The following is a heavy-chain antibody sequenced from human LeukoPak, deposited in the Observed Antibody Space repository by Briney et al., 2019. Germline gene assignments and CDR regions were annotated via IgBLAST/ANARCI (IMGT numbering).Heavy chain of an antibody. CDR2: IYYSGTT. CDR3: ARDAGGYEDY. CDR1: GGSISSYY. Sequence: SETLSLTCTVSGGSISSYYWSWIRQPPGKGLEWIGYIYYSGTTHYNPSLQSRVTLSVDTSKNQFSLKLSSLTAADTAVYYCARDAGGYEDYWGQGTLVTVSS. V-gene: IGHV4-59*12. J-gene: IGHJ4*02. D-gene: IGHD5-12*01.